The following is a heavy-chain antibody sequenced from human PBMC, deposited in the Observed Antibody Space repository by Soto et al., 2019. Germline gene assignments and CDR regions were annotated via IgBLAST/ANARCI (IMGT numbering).Heavy chain of an antibody. CDR1: GGSISYVNNHY. J-gene: IGHJ4*02. V-gene: IGHV4-59*08. Sequence: PSETLSLTCTVSGGSISYVNNHYCSWFRLPPGKGLEWIGYISDIAYTSYNPSLKSRVTISVDTSKNQFSLKLSSVTAADTAVYYCARLRYCSGGSCYSDYVWGNQPFDYWGQGTLVTVSS. CDR2: ISDIAYT. D-gene: IGHD2-15*01. CDR3: ARLRYCSGGSCYSDYVWGNQPFDY.